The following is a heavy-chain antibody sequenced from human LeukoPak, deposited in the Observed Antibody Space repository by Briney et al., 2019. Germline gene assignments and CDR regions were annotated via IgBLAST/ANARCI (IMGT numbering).Heavy chain of an antibody. CDR2: IHSSGST. D-gene: IGHD1-26*01. CDR3: ARLGSYSDH. J-gene: IGHJ4*02. Sequence: SETLSLTCSVSDGTLRCYYWSWIRQPPGKGLEWIGYIHSSGSTHYNPSVRGRVTTSLDTSKNQFSLKLSSVTAADTAVYYCARLGSYSDHWGQGTLVTVSS. V-gene: IGHV4-4*09. CDR1: DGTLRCYY.